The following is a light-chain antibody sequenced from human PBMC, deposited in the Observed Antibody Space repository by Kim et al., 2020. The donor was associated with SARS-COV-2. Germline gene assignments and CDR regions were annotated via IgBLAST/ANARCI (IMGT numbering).Light chain of an antibody. CDR1: GGTFASSY. CDR2: ADY. CDR3: QSYDDTSAV. J-gene: IGLJ3*02. V-gene: IGLV6-57*03. Sequence: GKTTSISCTRSGGTFASSYTKWYQQRPGSVPTTVIFADYQRPSGVPDRFSGSVDSSSHSASLTISGLRTEDEADYYCQSYDDTSAVFGGGTQLTVL.